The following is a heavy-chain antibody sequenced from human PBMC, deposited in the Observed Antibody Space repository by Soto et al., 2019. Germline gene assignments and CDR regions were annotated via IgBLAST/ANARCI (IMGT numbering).Heavy chain of an antibody. J-gene: IGHJ4*02. CDR1: GFTFSSYA. CDR2: ISGAGDST. Sequence: EVQLLESGGGLVQPGGSLRLSCAVSGFTFSSYAMNWVRQAPGKGPEWVSFISGAGDSTYYADSVKGRSTISRDNSRNTRYLQMNSLRAEDTAIYYCAKRAGDGYLDYWGQGTLVTVSS. D-gene: IGHD4-17*01. CDR3: AKRAGDGYLDY. V-gene: IGHV3-23*01.